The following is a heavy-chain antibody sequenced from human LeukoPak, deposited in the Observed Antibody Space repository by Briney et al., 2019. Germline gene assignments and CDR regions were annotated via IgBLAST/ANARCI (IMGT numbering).Heavy chain of an antibody. CDR3: ASTVLSYNWNSPFDY. Sequence: SVEVSCKASGGTFSSYAISWVRQAPGQGLEWMGGIIPIFGTANYAQKFQGRVTITADESTSTAYMELSSLRSEDTAVYYCASTVLSYNWNSPFDYWGQGTLVTVSS. D-gene: IGHD1/OR15-1a*01. V-gene: IGHV1-69*13. J-gene: IGHJ4*02. CDR1: GGTFSSYA. CDR2: IIPIFGTA.